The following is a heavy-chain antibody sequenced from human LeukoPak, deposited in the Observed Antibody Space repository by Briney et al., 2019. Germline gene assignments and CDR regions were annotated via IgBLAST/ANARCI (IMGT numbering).Heavy chain of an antibody. D-gene: IGHD3-22*01. CDR1: GGSFSGYY. CDR2: INHSGST. CDR3: ARDYYDSSGYYDVYAFDI. J-gene: IGHJ3*02. Sequence: PSETLSLTCAVYGGSFSGYYWSWIRQPPGKGLEWIGEINHSGSTYYNPSLKSRVTISVDRSKNQFSLKLSSVTAADTAVYYCARDYYDSSGYYDVYAFDIWGQGTMVTVSS. V-gene: IGHV4-34*01.